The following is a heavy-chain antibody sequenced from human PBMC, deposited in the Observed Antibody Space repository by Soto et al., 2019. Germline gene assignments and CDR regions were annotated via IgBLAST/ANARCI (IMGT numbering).Heavy chain of an antibody. V-gene: IGHV4-59*12. J-gene: IGHJ4*02. CDR1: GGSISSYY. CDR2: IYYSGST. CDR3: ARGLYYYESSGYSPDY. D-gene: IGHD3-22*01. Sequence: PSETLSLTCTVSGGSISSYYWRWIRQPPGKGLEWIGYIYYSGSTNYNPSLKSRVTISVDTSKNQFSLKLSSVTAADTAVYYCARGLYYYESSGYSPDYWGLGTLVTVSS.